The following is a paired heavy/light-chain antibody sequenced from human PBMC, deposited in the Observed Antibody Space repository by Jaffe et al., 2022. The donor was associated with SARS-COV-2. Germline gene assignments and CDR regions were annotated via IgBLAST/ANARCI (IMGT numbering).Heavy chain of an antibody. D-gene: IGHD6-19*01. CDR1: GFTFSSSA. Sequence: EVQLLESGGGLVQPGGSLRLSCAASGFTFSSSAMNWVRQAPGKGLEWVSLINSSGGSTYYADSVKGRFTISRDNSKNTLYLQMNSLRAEDTAVYYCAKGVSSGWRGYFDCWGQATLVTVSS. CDR3: AKGVSSGWRGYFDC. V-gene: IGHV3-23*01. CDR2: INSSGGST. J-gene: IGHJ4*02.
Light chain of an antibody. CDR3: QQYNSYSYT. CDR1: QSISNW. J-gene: IGKJ2*01. V-gene: IGKV1-5*03. Sequence: DIQMTQSPSTLSASVGDRVTITCRASQSISNWLAWYQQKPGKAPKLLIYKASSLESGVPSRFSGRGSGTEFTLTISSLQPDDFATYYCQQYNSYSYTFGQGTKLEIK. CDR2: KAS.